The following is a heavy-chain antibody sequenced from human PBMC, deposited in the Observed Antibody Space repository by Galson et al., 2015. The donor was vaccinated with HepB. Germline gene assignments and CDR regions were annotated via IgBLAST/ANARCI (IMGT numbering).Heavy chain of an antibody. D-gene: IGHD3-22*01. J-gene: IGHJ3*01. CDR3: AIADMRYGSSGYYYEVTAFDL. CDR2: IYPGDSDT. Sequence: QSGAEVKKPGESLKISCKGSGYSFTSYWIGWVRQMPGKGLGWMGIIYPGDSDTRYSPSYQGQVTISADKSISTAYQLWSSLEASETAMYYCAIADMRYGSSGYYYEVTAFDLWGQGTMVTVSS. V-gene: IGHV5-51*01. CDR1: GYSFTSYW.